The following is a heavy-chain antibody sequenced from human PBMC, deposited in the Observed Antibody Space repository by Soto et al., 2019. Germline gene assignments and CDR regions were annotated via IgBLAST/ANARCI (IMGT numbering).Heavy chain of an antibody. J-gene: IGHJ6*02. CDR3: ARMGGSGSDSHYYYYGMDV. CDR1: GGSISSGGYS. CDR2: IYHSGST. V-gene: IGHV4-30-2*01. D-gene: IGHD3-10*01. Sequence: TSETLSLTCVVYGGSISSGGYSWSWIRQPPGTGLEWIGYIYHSGSTYYNPSLKSRVTISVDRSKNQFSLKLSSVTAADTAVYYCARMGGSGSDSHYYYYGMDVWGQGTTVTVSS.